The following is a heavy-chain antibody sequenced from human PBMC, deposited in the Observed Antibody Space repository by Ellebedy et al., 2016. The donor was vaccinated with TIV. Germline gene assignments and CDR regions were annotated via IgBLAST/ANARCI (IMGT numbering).Heavy chain of an antibody. CDR3: ASMGGSLFDY. D-gene: IGHD3-16*01. V-gene: IGHV3-7*01. CDR2: IKQDGSEK. Sequence: GESLKISCAASGFTFSSYWMSWIRQAPGKGLEWVANIKQDGSEKYYVDSVKGRFTISRDNAKNSLYLQMNSLRAGDTAVYYCASMGGSLFDYWGQGTLVTVSS. J-gene: IGHJ4*02. CDR1: GFTFSSYW.